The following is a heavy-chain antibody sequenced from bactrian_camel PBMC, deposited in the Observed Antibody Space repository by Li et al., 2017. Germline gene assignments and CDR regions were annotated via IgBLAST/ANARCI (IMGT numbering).Heavy chain of an antibody. Sequence: HVQLVESGGGLVQVGGSLRLSCTASGFTFSNYDVSWVRQAPGKGLEWASSIYTDDSNTDYADSVKGRFTISVDNAKKILYLQMNNLKPEDTAVYYCAAEGAYGGGSWWPDWGQGTQVTVS. CDR2: IYTDDSNT. J-gene: IGHJ4*01. V-gene: IGHV3-2*01. CDR3: AAEGAYGGGSWWPD. CDR1: GFTFSNYD. D-gene: IGHD2*01.